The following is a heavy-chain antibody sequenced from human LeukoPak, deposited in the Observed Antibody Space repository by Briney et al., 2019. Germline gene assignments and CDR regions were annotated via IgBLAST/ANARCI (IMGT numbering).Heavy chain of an antibody. Sequence: SSVTLSLTCAVSGGSISSGGYSWSWIRQPPGKGLEWIGYIYHSGSTYYNPSLKSRVTISVDRSKNQFSLKLSSVTAADTAVYYCARAVRYAFDIWGQGTMVTVSS. J-gene: IGHJ3*02. CDR3: ARAVRYAFDI. CDR1: GGSISSGGYS. CDR2: IYHSGST. D-gene: IGHD4-17*01. V-gene: IGHV4-30-2*01.